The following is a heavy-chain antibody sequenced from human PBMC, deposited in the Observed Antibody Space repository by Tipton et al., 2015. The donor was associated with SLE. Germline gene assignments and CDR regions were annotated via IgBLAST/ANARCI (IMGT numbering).Heavy chain of an antibody. J-gene: IGHJ2*01. V-gene: IGHV4-34*01. Sequence: TLSLTCSIYGGSFSGYHWSWIRQPPGKGLEWIGEINHSGSTNYNPSLKSRVTISVDTSKNQFSLTLSSVTAADTAVYFCVRGQEDWYFDVWGRGTLVTVSS. CDR2: INHSGST. CDR1: GGSFSGYH. CDR3: VRGQEDWYFDV.